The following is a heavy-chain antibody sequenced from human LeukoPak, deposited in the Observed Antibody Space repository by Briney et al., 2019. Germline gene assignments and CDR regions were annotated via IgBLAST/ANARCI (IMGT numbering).Heavy chain of an antibody. V-gene: IGHV3-73*01. CDR2: IRSKANSCAT. J-gene: IGHJ4*02. CDR1: GFTFSGSA. D-gene: IGHD1-26*01. Sequence: GGSLKLSCAASGFTFSGSAMHWVRQASGKGLEWVGRIRSKANSCATAYAASVKGRFTISRDDSKNTAYLQMNSLKTEDTAVYYCTSPVGARGFDYWGQGTLVTVSS. CDR3: TSPVGARGFDY.